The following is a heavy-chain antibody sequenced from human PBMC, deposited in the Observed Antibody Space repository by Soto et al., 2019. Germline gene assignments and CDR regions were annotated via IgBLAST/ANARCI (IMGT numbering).Heavy chain of an antibody. D-gene: IGHD3-9*01. CDR2: INHSGST. V-gene: IGHV4-34*01. J-gene: IGHJ6*02. Sequence: PSETLSLTCAVYGGSFSGYYWSWIRQPPGKGLEWIGEINHSGSTNYNPSLKSRVTISVDTSKNQFSLKLSSVTAADTAVYYCASGHSRAFDWLFWNYYYGMDVWGQGTTVTVS. CDR3: ASGHSRAFDWLFWNYYYGMDV. CDR1: GGSFSGYY.